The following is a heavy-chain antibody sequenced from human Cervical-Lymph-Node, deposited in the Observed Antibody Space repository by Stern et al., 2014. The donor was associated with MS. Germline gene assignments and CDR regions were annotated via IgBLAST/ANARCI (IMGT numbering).Heavy chain of an antibody. CDR2: IIPIFGTT. Sequence: VHLVESGAEVKRPGSSVKVSCRASGGTVSSYAINWVRQAPGQGLEWMGGIIPIFGTTNYAQKFQGRVTIIADESTNTAYMELSRLKSEDTAVYYCATGADATYYFDLWGQGTLVTVSS. D-gene: IGHD1-26*01. J-gene: IGHJ4*02. V-gene: IGHV1-69*01. CDR3: ATGADATYYFDL. CDR1: GGTVSSYA.